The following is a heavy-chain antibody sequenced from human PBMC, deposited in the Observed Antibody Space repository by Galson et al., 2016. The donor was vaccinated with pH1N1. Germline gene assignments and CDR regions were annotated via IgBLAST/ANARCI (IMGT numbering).Heavy chain of an antibody. CDR1: GFTFKDAW. D-gene: IGHD3-10*01. Sequence: SLRLSCAASGFTFKDAWMSWVRQAPGKGLEWAGRIKSKTEGATRAFAAPMRGRFAISRDDSKSTEFLQMDSLKTEDTAVYYCPAGSGRSDLDYWGQGIQVTVSS. CDR2: IKSKTEGATR. J-gene: IGHJ4*02. V-gene: IGHV3-15*01. CDR3: PAGSGRSDLDY.